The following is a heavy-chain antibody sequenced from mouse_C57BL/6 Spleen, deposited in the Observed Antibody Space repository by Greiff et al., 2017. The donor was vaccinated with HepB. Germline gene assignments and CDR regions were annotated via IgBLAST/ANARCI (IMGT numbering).Heavy chain of an antibody. J-gene: IGHJ3*01. CDR3: TRGGFYDGYPWFAY. D-gene: IGHD2-3*01. V-gene: IGHV1-5*01. Sequence: VQLQQSGTVLARPGASVKMSCKTSGYTFTSYWMHWVKQRPGQGLEWIGAIYPGNSDTSYNQKFKGKAKLTAVTSASTAYMELSSLTNEDSAVYYCTRGGFYDGYPWFAYWGQGTLVTVSS. CDR1: GYTFTSYW. CDR2: IYPGNSDT.